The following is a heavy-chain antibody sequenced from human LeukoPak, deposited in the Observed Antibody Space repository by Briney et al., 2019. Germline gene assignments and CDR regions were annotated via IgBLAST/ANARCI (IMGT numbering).Heavy chain of an antibody. Sequence: PSETLSLTCTVSGGSISNYYWSWIRHPAGKGLEWIGRINTSGSTNYNPSLESRVTMSVDTSKNQFSLKLSSVTAADTAVYFCARSRGTTMVTRFDYWGQGTLVTVSS. CDR2: INTSGST. D-gene: IGHD5-18*01. J-gene: IGHJ4*02. CDR1: GGSISNYY. CDR3: ARSRGTTMVTRFDY. V-gene: IGHV4-4*07.